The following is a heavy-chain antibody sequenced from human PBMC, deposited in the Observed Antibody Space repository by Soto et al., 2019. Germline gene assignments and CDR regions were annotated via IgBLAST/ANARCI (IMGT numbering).Heavy chain of an antibody. D-gene: IGHD4-17*01. V-gene: IGHV1-18*01. CDR3: ARPSTSYGDYGWSLAY. Sequence: QVQLVQSGAEVKKPGASVKVSCKASGYPFGGYAIGWVRQAPGQGLVWMGWVSAHTGDSGYAQGFQGRVTVPTEPSTSTAYMELRGLRSDDTAVYYCARPSTSYGDYGWSLAYWGQGTLVTVSS. CDR2: VSAHTGDS. CDR1: GYPFGGYA. J-gene: IGHJ4*02.